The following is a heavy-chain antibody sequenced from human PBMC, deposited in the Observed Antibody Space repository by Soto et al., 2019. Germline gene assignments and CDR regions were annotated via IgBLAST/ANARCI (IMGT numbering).Heavy chain of an antibody. D-gene: IGHD6-19*01. CDR3: ARKTGYSSGCFDY. J-gene: IGHJ4*02. CDR1: GGSISSYY. Sequence: TSETLSLTCTVSGGSISSYYWSWIRQPPGKGLEWIGYIYYSGSTYYNPSLKSRVTISVDTSKNQFSLKLSSVTAADTAVYYCARKTGYSSGCFDYWGQGTLVTVSS. CDR2: IYYSGST. V-gene: IGHV4-59*04.